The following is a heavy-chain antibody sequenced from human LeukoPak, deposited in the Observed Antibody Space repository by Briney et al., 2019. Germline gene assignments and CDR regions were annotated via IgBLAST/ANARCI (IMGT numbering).Heavy chain of an antibody. CDR1: GFTFSDYS. Sequence: GGSLRLSCAASGFTFSDYSMSWIRQAPGKGLEWVSYIGSSGSTIYYADSVKGRFTISRDNSKNMVYLQMNSLRAEDTAVYYCARDADRGTDYWGQGTLVTVSS. CDR2: IGSSGSTI. CDR3: ARDADRGTDY. V-gene: IGHV3-11*04. D-gene: IGHD3-22*01. J-gene: IGHJ4*02.